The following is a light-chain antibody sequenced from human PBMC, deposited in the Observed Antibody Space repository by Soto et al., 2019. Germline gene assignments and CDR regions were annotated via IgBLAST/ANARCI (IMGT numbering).Light chain of an antibody. CDR1: QNIGSF. V-gene: IGKV1-39*01. CDR3: QQGSTTPIT. CDR2: SAF. J-gene: IGKJ5*01. Sequence: MNQSSSTLSGSLGDRVTITCRASQNIGSFLNWYQQKPGEAPRLLVYSAFRIQSGVPSRFNASGSRTDFTLSISSLQPEDFSTYYCQQGSTTPITFGLGTRLEIK.